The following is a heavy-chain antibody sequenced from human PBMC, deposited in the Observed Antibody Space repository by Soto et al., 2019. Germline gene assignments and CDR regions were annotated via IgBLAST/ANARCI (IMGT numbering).Heavy chain of an antibody. CDR3: AKDRLSVIDY. V-gene: IGHV3-23*01. J-gene: IGHJ4*02. Sequence: TGGSLRLSCVVSGFTFGDYAMNWVRQAPGKGLEWISTITGSGRTTFYADSVRGRFAISRDNSKNTLYLHMSSLRAEDSAIYFCAKDRLSVIDYWGQGTLVTVSS. CDR1: GFTFGDYA. CDR2: ITGSGRTT. D-gene: IGHD5-12*01.